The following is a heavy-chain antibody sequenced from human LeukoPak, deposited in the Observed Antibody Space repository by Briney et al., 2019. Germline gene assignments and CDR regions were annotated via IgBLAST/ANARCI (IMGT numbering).Heavy chain of an antibody. CDR2: IITNYGTT. V-gene: IGHV1-69*13. CDR3: ARPRTYYDFWRGYPPFDY. CDR1: GGTFSNYA. J-gene: IGHJ4*02. D-gene: IGHD3-3*01. Sequence: ASVNVSCTASGGTFSNYAISWVRQAPGQGLEWMGGIITNYGTTNYAQKYQGRVTITADESTTTVYMGLSSLRSEDTAVYYCARPRTYYDFWRGYPPFDYWGQGTLVTVSS.